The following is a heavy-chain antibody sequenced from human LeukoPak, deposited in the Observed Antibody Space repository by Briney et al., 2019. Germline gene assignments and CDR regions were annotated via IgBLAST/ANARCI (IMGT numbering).Heavy chain of an antibody. D-gene: IGHD3-3*01. CDR3: ARAVNYDFWSGYPNWFDP. V-gene: IGHV4-59*01. CDR2: IYYSGST. J-gene: IGHJ5*02. CDR1: GGSISSYY. Sequence: SETLSLTCTVSGGSISSYYWSWIRQPPGKGLEWIGYIYYSGSTNYNPFLKSRVTISVDTSKNQFSLKLSSVTAADTAVYYCARAVNYDFWSGYPNWFDPWGQGTLVTVSS.